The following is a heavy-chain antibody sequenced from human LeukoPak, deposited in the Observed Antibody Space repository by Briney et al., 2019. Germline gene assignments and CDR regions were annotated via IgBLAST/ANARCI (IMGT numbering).Heavy chain of an antibody. Sequence: GRSLRLSCAASGFTFSSYALHWVRQAPGKGLEWVAVISYGGNNENFADSVKGRFTISRDDSKNTLYLQMNSLRAEDTAVYYCARERSPYYYGLDVWGQGTTVTVSS. V-gene: IGHV3-30-3*01. CDR3: ARERSPYYYGLDV. J-gene: IGHJ6*02. CDR2: ISYGGNNE. CDR1: GFTFSSYA.